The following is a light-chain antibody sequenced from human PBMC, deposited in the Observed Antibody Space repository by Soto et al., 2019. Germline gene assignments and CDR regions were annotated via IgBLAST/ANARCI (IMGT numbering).Light chain of an antibody. CDR2: DVT. Sequence: QSALTQPRSVSGSPGQSVTISCTGTSSDVGGYNHVSWYQHRPDRAPKLMIYDVTNRPSGVPYRFTGSKSGNTASLTISGLQADDEADYYCCSYAGNYNYVFGIGTNLTVL. V-gene: IGLV2-11*01. J-gene: IGLJ1*01. CDR1: SSDVGGYNH. CDR3: CSYAGNYNYV.